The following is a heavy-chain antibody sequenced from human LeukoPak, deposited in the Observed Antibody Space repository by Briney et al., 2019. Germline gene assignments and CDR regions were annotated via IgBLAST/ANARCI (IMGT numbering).Heavy chain of an antibody. Sequence: PLASVKVSCKASGYTFTSYGISWVRQAPGQGLEWMGWINPNSGGTNYAQKFQGRVTMTRDTSISTAYMELSRLRSDDTAVYYCARANKRYNWNLYYYYYYYMDVWGKGTTVTVSS. CDR1: GYTFTSYG. V-gene: IGHV1-2*02. D-gene: IGHD1-20*01. CDR3: ARANKRYNWNLYYYYYYYMDV. J-gene: IGHJ6*03. CDR2: INPNSGGT.